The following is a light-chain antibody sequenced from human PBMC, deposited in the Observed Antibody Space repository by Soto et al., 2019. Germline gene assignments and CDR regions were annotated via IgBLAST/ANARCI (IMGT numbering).Light chain of an antibody. Sequence: EVVLTQSPATLSLSPGERATLSCRASQSVTTYLAWYQQKPGQAPRLLIYDASNRATGTPARFSGSGSGTTFPLTISTLDPKDFAVYYCPHRRNFPLTFAPGTKGDIK. J-gene: IGKJ3*01. V-gene: IGKV3-11*01. CDR2: DAS. CDR3: PHRRNFPLT. CDR1: QSVTTY.